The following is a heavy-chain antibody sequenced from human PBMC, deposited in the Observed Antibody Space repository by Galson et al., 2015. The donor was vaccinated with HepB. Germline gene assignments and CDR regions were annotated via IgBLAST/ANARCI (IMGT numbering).Heavy chain of an antibody. CDR1: GFTFSNAW. Sequence: SLRHSCAASGFTFSNAWMSWVRQAPGKGLEWVGRIKSKTDGGTTDYAAPVKGRFTISRDDSKNTLYLQMNSLKTEDTAVYYCTTEYDFWSGYYDYWGQGTLVTVSS. J-gene: IGHJ4*02. CDR3: TTEYDFWSGYYDY. V-gene: IGHV3-15*01. CDR2: IKSKTDGGTT. D-gene: IGHD3-3*01.